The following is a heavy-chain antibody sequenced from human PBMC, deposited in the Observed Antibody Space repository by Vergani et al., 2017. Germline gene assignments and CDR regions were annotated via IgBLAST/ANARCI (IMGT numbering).Heavy chain of an antibody. CDR1: GYNFANYG. CDR3: ARGYCSGGRCYSCWGEIVDPFDP. CDR2: LGPDNGNM. D-gene: IGHD2-15*01. V-gene: IGHV1-18*01. J-gene: IGHJ5*02. Sequence: LLVQSGSEVKNPGASVRVTCKASGYNFANYGIAWVRQAPGQGLEWMGWLGPDNGNMKYAQKFQGRLTMTTDTSTNTAFLELRSLRSVDTAVYYCARGYCSGGRCYSCWGEIVDPFDPWGQGTLVTVSS.